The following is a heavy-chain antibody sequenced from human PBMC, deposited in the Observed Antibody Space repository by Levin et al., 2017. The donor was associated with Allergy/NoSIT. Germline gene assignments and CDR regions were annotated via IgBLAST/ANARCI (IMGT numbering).Heavy chain of an antibody. Sequence: PGGSLRLSCVASGFSDFTFGYYAMNWVRQAPGKGLEWVAHISSTSHTIKYADSVRGRFTISRDNAKNSLYLQMNSLRDEDTALYYCTRDWDYWGQGTLVTVSS. CDR2: ISSTSHTI. J-gene: IGHJ4*02. V-gene: IGHV3-48*02. CDR1: GFSDFTFGYYA. D-gene: IGHD1-26*01. CDR3: TRDWDY.